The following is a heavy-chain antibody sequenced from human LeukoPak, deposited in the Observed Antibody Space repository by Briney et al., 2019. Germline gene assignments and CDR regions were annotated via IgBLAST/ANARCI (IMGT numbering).Heavy chain of an antibody. CDR3: ARELDYGDYTVYFDY. J-gene: IGHJ4*02. Sequence: GASVKVSCKASGYTFTSYGISWVRQAPGQGLEWMGWISAYNGNTNYAQKLQGRVTMTTDTSTSTAYMELRSLRSDDTAVYYCARELDYGDYTVYFDYWGQGTLVTVSS. CDR2: ISAYNGNT. V-gene: IGHV1-18*01. D-gene: IGHD4-17*01. CDR1: GYTFTSYG.